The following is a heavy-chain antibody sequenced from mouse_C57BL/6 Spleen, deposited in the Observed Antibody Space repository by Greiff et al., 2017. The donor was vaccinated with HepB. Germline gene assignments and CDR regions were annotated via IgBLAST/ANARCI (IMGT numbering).Heavy chain of an antibody. J-gene: IGHJ4*01. D-gene: IGHD3-2*02. CDR2: INPSSGYT. CDR1: GYTFTSYW. V-gene: IGHV1-7*01. Sequence: VQLQQSGAELAKPGASVKLSCKASGYTFTSYWMHWVKQRPGQGLEWIGYINPSSGYTKYNQKFKDKATLTADKSASTAYMQLGSLTYEDPAVYYCASTAQAGMDYWGQGTSVTVSS. CDR3: ASTAQAGMDY.